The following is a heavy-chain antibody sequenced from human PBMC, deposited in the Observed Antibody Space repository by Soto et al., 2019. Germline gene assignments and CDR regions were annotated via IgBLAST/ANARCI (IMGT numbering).Heavy chain of an antibody. CDR1: GYSFTSYW. J-gene: IGHJ6*02. D-gene: IGHD3-9*01. CDR3: ARGGARYFDWFMLPGRRTNYYYYGMDV. V-gene: IGHV5-51*01. CDR2: IYPGDSDT. Sequence: PGESLKISCKGSGYSFTSYWIGWVRQMPGKGLEWMGIIYPGDSDTRYSPSFQGQVTISADKSISTAYLQWSSLKASDTAMYYCARGGARYFDWFMLPGRRTNYYYYGMDVWGQGTTVTVSS.